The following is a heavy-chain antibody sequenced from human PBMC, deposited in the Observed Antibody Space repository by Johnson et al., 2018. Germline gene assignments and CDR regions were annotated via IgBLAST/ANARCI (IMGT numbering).Heavy chain of an antibody. CDR1: GDSVSSNSAT. V-gene: IGHV6-1*01. CDR2: TYYRSKWST. CDR3: ARARSATGANWFDP. D-gene: IGHD6-13*01. Sequence: QVQLQQSGPGLVRPSQTLSLTCAISGDSVSSNSATWNWIRQSPSRGLEWLGRTYYRSKWSTDYAVSVKSRIIISPDTSNNQFSLQLNSVTSEDTAVYYCARARSATGANWFDPWGQGTLVTVSS. J-gene: IGHJ5*02.